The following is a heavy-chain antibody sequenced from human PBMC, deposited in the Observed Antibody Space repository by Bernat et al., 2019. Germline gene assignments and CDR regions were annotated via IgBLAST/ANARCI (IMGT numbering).Heavy chain of an antibody. CDR1: GFTFSSYA. CDR3: GRGHWGIDY. D-gene: IGHD3-16*01. J-gene: IGHJ4*02. CDR2: ISGSGGST. V-gene: IGHV3-23*01. Sequence: EVQLLESGGGLVQPGGSLRLSCAASGFTFSSYAMSWVRQAPGKGLEWVSAISGSGGSTYYADSVKGRFTISRDNAKNSLYLQLNSLRAEDTAVYYCGRGHWGIDYWGQGTLVTVSS.